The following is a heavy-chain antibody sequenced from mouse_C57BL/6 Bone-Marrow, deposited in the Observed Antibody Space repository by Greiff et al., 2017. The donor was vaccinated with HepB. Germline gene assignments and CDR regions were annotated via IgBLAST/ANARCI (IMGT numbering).Heavy chain of an antibody. D-gene: IGHD1-1*01. CDR1: GYTFTSYW. CDR3: TRGYYGSSPWFAY. Sequence: EVKLQQSGTVLARPGASVKMSCKTSGYTFTSYWMHSVKQRPGQGLEWIGAIYPGNSDTSYNQKFKGKAKLTAVTSASTAYMELSSLTNEDSAVYYCTRGYYGSSPWFAYWGQGTLVTVSA. CDR2: IYPGNSDT. V-gene: IGHV1-5*01. J-gene: IGHJ3*01.